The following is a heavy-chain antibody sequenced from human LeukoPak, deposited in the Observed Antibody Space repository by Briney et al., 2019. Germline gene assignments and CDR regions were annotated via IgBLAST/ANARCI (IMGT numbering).Heavy chain of an antibody. J-gene: IGHJ4*02. Sequence: PSETLSLTCTVYGGSFSDYYWSWIRQPPGKGLEWIGESSHSGRTNYNPSLKSRVTISVDSSKNQFSLKVSSVTAADTAVYYCARKGPYSGSYPDCWGQGNLVTASS. V-gene: IGHV4-34*01. D-gene: IGHD1-26*01. CDR3: ARKGPYSGSYPDC. CDR2: SSHSGRT. CDR1: GGSFSDYY.